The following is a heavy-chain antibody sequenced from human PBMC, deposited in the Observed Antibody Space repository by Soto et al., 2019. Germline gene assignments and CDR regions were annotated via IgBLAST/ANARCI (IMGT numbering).Heavy chain of an antibody. V-gene: IGHV4-30-4*01. Sequence: SETLSLTCTVSGGSISSGDYYWSWIRQPPGKGLEWIGYIYYSGSTYYNPSLKSRVTISVDTSKNQFSLKLSSVTAADTAVYYCARDPGSSWYYYYGMDVWGQGTTVTVSS. CDR1: GGSISSGDYY. CDR2: IYYSGST. D-gene: IGHD6-13*01. CDR3: ARDPGSSWYYYYGMDV. J-gene: IGHJ6*02.